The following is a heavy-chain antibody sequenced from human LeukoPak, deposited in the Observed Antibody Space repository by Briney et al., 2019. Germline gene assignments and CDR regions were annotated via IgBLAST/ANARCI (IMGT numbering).Heavy chain of an antibody. V-gene: IGHV3-48*02. CDR2: ISSSSSTI. CDR3: AKVRNADYDILTGYYNYLKPFDY. J-gene: IGHJ4*02. D-gene: IGHD3-9*01. Sequence: SGGSLRLSCAASGVTFSSYSMNWVRQAPGKGLEWVSYISSSSSTIYYADSVKGRFTISRDNAKNSLYLQMNSPRDEDTAVYYCAKVRNADYDILTGYYNYLKPFDYWGQGTLVTVSS. CDR1: GVTFSSYS.